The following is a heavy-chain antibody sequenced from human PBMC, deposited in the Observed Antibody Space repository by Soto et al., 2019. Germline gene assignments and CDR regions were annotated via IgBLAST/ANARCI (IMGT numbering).Heavy chain of an antibody. CDR2: IIPIFDTT. D-gene: IGHD2-8*01. CDR3: ARGGYCSNGVCYRAVDH. V-gene: IGHV1-69*13. J-gene: IGHJ4*02. CDR1: GGTFSSSA. Sequence: PRASVKVSCKASGGTFSSSAISWVRQAPGQGLEWMGVIIPIFDTTNYAQKFQGRLTITADDSTSTAYMELSSLRSEDTAMYFCARGGYCSNGVCYRAVDHWGQGTLVTAPQ.